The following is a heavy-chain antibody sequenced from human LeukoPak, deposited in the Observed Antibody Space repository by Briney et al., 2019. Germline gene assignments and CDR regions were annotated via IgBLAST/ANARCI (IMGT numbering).Heavy chain of an antibody. Sequence: GGSLRLSCAASGFTFSSYWMSWVRQAPGKGLEWVANIKQDGSDKYYVDSVKGRFTISRDNAKTLLYLQINSLRTEDTAVYYCAREPSGDYFDYWGQGTLVTVSS. D-gene: IGHD4-17*01. J-gene: IGHJ4*02. CDR2: IKQDGSDK. CDR3: AREPSGDYFDY. V-gene: IGHV3-7*03. CDR1: GFTFSSYW.